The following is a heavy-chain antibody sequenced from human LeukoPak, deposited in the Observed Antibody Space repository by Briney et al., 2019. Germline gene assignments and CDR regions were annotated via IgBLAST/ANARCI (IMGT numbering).Heavy chain of an antibody. CDR1: GVSISNHY. V-gene: IGHV4-59*11. CDR2: MSFSGST. Sequence: PSETLSLTCTVSGVSISNHYWSWIRQPPGKKLEWIGYMSFSGSTNHNPSLKSRVTISLDKSKNQFSLRLNSVTAADTAVYYCARDQYHGSGTYAWFDPRGQGTLVTVSS. J-gene: IGHJ5*02. CDR3: ARDQYHGSGTYAWFDP. D-gene: IGHD3-10*01.